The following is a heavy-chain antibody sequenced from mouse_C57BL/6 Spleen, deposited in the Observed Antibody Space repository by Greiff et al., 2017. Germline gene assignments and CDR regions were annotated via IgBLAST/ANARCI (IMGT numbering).Heavy chain of an antibody. Sequence: QVQLKESGPGLVQPSQSLSITCTVLGFSLTSYGVHWVRQSPGKGLEWLGVIWRGGSTDYNAAFMSRLSITKDNSKSQVFFKMYRQQADDTAIYYWAKKGYDYYNAMDYWGRGTSVTVSS. CDR1: GFSLTSYG. V-gene: IGHV2-5*01. D-gene: IGHD2-4*01. CDR3: AKKGYDYYNAMDY. CDR2: IWRGGST. J-gene: IGHJ4*01.